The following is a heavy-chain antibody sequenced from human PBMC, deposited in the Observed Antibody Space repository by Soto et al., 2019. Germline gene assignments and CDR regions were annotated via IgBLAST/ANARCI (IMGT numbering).Heavy chain of an antibody. CDR3: ARGRYGDY. D-gene: IGHD1-1*01. CDR1: GYGFTTYG. V-gene: IGHV1-18*01. CDR2: ISAHNGNT. J-gene: IGHJ4*02. Sequence: QVHLVQSGAEVKKPGASVKVSCKGSGYGFTTYGITWVRQAPGQGLEWMAWISAHNGNTNYAQKLQGRVTVTRDTSTSTAYMELRSLRSDDTAVYYFARGRYGDYCGQGALVTVSS.